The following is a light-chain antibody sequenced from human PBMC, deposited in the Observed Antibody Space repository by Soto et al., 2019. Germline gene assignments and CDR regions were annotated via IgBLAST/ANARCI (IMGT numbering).Light chain of an antibody. CDR1: TIDVGGYNY. CDR2: EVS. J-gene: IGLJ1*01. CDR3: LSKTSTISYV. V-gene: IGLV2-14*01. Sequence: SVLTQPASVSGSPGQSMAISCPGTTIDVGGYNYVSWYQQHPGKVPKLLIHEVSNRPSGVSNRFSGSKSGNTASLTISGLQAEDEADYYCLSKTSTISYVFGTGTKVTVL.